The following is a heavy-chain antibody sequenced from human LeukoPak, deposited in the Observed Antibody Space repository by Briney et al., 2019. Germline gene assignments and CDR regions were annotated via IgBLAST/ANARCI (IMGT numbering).Heavy chain of an antibody. CDR2: IKQDGSEK. J-gene: IGHJ6*03. Sequence: PGGSLRLSCAASGFTFSSYWMSWVRQAPGKGLEWVANIKQDGSEKYYVDSVKGRFTISRDNAKNSLYLQMNSLRAEDTAAYYCARDRMDSSGWAYYYYYYYMDVWGKGTTVTVSS. V-gene: IGHV3-7*01. CDR1: GFTFSSYW. D-gene: IGHD6-19*01. CDR3: ARDRMDSSGWAYYYYYYYMDV.